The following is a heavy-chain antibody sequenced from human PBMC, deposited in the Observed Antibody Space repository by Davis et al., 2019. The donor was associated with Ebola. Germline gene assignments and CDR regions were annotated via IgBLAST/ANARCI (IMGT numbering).Heavy chain of an antibody. CDR3: ARASFGVGPYSSSYYMDI. CDR1: GDTFSSYA. Sequence: SVKVSCKASGDTFSSYALSWVRQARGQGLEWMGGIIPIFDTAHYAHHFQGRVTMTRDTSASPVYMELSSLRSDNTAVYYCARASFGVGPYSSSYYMDIWGTGTTVAVS. D-gene: IGHD3-3*01. CDR2: IIPIFDTA. V-gene: IGHV1-69*05. J-gene: IGHJ6*03.